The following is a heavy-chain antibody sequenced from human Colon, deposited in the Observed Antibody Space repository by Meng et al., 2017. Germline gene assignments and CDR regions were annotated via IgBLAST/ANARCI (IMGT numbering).Heavy chain of an antibody. Sequence: GESLKISCAASGFSVSSNYMTWVRQAPGKGLEWVSLIYSGGSTDYADSVKGRFTISRDNSKNTLYLQMNSLRPEDTAVYYCAWVVTAIFYWGQGTLVTVSS. CDR3: AWVVTAIFY. J-gene: IGHJ4*02. V-gene: IGHV3-66*02. CDR1: GFSVSSNY. CDR2: IYSGGST. D-gene: IGHD2-21*02.